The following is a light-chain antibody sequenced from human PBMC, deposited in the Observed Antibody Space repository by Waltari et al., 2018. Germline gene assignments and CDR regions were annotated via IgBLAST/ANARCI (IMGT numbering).Light chain of an antibody. Sequence: VLLTQSQASLSVSPGDTLILSCRASQSVRTNLVWYQQKAGQAPRPLIYGASTRASGVPSRFSGSGSETDFTLIISSLQSEDAAVYFCQQYYVWPPITFGGGTKLEI. J-gene: IGKJ4*01. CDR3: QQYYVWPPIT. V-gene: IGKV3-15*01. CDR2: GAS. CDR1: QSVRTN.